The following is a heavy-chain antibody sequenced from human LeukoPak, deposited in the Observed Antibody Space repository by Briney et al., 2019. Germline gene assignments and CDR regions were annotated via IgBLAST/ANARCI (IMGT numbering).Heavy chain of an antibody. CDR2: ISAYNGNT. J-gene: IGHJ4*02. CDR1: GYTFTSYD. Sequence: GASVKVSCKASGYTFTSYDINWVRQATGQGLEWMGWISAYNGNTNYAQKLQGRVTMTTDTSTSTAYMELRSLRSDDTAVYYCARQRDILKNFDYWGQGTLVTVSS. V-gene: IGHV1-18*01. CDR3: ARQRDILKNFDY. D-gene: IGHD3-9*01.